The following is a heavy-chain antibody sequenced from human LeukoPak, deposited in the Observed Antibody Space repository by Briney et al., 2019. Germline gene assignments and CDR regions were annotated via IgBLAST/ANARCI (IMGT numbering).Heavy chain of an antibody. V-gene: IGHV4-39*01. CDR3: ASLAVAGLSEGY. CDR1: GGSISSDSYY. D-gene: IGHD6-19*01. Sequence: SETLSLTCTVSGGSISSDSYYWAWIRQPPGKGLEWIASIYYSGGTYYNLSLKSRVTISVDTSRNQFSLKLSSVTAADTAVYYCASLAVAGLSEGYWGQGTLVIVSS. CDR2: IYYSGGT. J-gene: IGHJ4*02.